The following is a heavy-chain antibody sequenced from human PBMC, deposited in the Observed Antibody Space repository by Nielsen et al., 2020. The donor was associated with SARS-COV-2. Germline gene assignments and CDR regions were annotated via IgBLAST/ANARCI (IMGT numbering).Heavy chain of an antibody. V-gene: IGHV3-33*01. D-gene: IGHD4-17*01. J-gene: IGHJ3*02. Sequence: GESLKISCAASGFTFSSYGMHWVRQAPGKGLEWVAVIWYDGSNKYYADSVKGRFTISRDNSKNTLYLQMNSLRAEDTAVYYCARDGNYGDYWDAFDIWGQGTMVTVSS. CDR2: IWYDGSNK. CDR3: ARDGNYGDYWDAFDI. CDR1: GFTFSSYG.